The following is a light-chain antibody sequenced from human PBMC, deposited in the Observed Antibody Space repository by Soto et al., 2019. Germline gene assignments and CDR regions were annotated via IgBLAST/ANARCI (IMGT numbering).Light chain of an antibody. Sequence: DIQMTQSPSTLSASVGDRVTITCRASQSISGWLAWYQQKPGKAPKLLIYKASSLESGVPSRFSGSGSGTEFTLTISSLQPDDFATYYCQQYNSYPGTFGQGTKVEIK. CDR1: QSISGW. V-gene: IGKV1-5*03. J-gene: IGKJ1*01. CDR3: QQYNSYPGT. CDR2: KAS.